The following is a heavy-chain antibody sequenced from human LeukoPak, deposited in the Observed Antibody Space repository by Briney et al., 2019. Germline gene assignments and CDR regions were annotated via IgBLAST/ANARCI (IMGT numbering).Heavy chain of an antibody. D-gene: IGHD2-21*01. CDR1: GYTFTSYG. CDR2: ISAYNGNT. V-gene: IGHV1-18*01. CDR3: AISTAYCGGDCYRGFDY. J-gene: IGHJ4*02. Sequence: ASVKVSCTASGYTFTSYGISWVRQAPGQGLEWMGWISAYNGNTNYAQKLQGRVTMTTDTSTSTAYMELRSLRSDDTAVCYCAISTAYCGGDCYRGFDYWGQGTLVTVSS.